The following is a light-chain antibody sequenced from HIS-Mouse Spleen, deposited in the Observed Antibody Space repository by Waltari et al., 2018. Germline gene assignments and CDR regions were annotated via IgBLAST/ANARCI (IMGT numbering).Light chain of an antibody. V-gene: IGLV2-23*01. CDR1: SSYVGRYNL. CDR2: EGS. J-gene: IGLJ2*01. Sequence: QSALTQPASVSGSPGQSITISCTGTSSYVGRYNLVSWYQQHPGKAPKLMIYEGSKRPSGVSNRFSGSKSGNTASLTISGLQAEDEADYYCCSYAGSSNVVFGGGTKLTVL. CDR3: CSYAGSSNVV.